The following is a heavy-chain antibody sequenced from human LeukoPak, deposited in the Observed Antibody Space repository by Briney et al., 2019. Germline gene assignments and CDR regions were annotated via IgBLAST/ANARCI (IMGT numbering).Heavy chain of an antibody. CDR2: ISSSSSYI. D-gene: IGHD3-9*01. CDR3: ARALDILTDFDY. CDR1: GFTFSGYS. Sequence: GGSLRLSCAASGFTFSGYSMNWVRQAPGKGLEWVSSISSSSSYIYYADSVKGRFTISRDNAKNSLYLQMNSLRAEDTAVYYCARALDILTDFDYWGQGTLVTVSS. V-gene: IGHV3-21*01. J-gene: IGHJ4*02.